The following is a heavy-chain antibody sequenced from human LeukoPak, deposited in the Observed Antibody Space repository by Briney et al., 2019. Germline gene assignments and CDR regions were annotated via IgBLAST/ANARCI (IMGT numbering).Heavy chain of an antibody. CDR2: IIPILGIA. Sequence: SVKVSCKASGGTFTSYTISWVRQAPGQGLEWMGRIIPILGIANYAQKFQGRVTITADKSTSTAYMELSSLRSEDTAVYYCARAVYSSSSSYFDYWGQGTLVTVSS. CDR3: ARAVYSSSSSYFDY. J-gene: IGHJ4*02. V-gene: IGHV1-69*02. D-gene: IGHD6-6*01. CDR1: GGTFTSYT.